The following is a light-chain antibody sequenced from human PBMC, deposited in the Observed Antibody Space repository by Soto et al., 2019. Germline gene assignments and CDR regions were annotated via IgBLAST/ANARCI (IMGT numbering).Light chain of an antibody. CDR2: DAS. CDR1: QSIRSN. J-gene: IGKJ2*01. Sequence: IVMTQSPATLSVSPRERATLSCRASQSIRSNLAWYQQKPGQAPRLLIYDASTRATGIPPRFSGGGSGTEFTVTISSLQSEDFAIYYCQQYDIWPPYTFGQGTKVDIK. CDR3: QQYDIWPPYT. V-gene: IGKV3-15*01.